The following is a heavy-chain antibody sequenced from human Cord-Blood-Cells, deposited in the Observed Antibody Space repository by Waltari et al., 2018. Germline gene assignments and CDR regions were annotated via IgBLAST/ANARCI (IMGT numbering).Heavy chain of an antibody. J-gene: IGHJ4*02. Sequence: QVQLQESGPGLVKPSETLSLTCAVSGYSISSGYYWGWIRQPPGKGLEWIGSIYHSGSTYYNPSLKSRVTISVDTSKNQFSLKLSAGTAADTAVYYCARGYYYDSSGYWPAIPYDYWGQGTLVTVSS. CDR2: IYHSGST. D-gene: IGHD3-22*01. CDR1: GYSISSGYY. CDR3: ARGYYYDSSGYWPAIPYDY. V-gene: IGHV4-38-2*01.